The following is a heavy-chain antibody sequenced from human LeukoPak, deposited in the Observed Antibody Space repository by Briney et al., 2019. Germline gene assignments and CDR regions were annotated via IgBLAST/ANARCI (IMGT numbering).Heavy chain of an antibody. D-gene: IGHD4-23*01. Sequence: GSSVNVSCKAPGGTFSSYAISWVRQAPGQGLEWMGGIIPIFGTANYAQKFQGRVTITADESTSTAYMELSSLRSEDTAVYYCARDRTVVTPNYFDYWGQGTLVTVSS. CDR2: IIPIFGTA. CDR3: ARDRTVVTPNYFDY. CDR1: GGTFSSYA. V-gene: IGHV1-69*01. J-gene: IGHJ4*02.